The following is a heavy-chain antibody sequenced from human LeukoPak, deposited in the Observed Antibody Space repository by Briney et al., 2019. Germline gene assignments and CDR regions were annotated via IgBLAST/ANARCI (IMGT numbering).Heavy chain of an antibody. Sequence: PETLYLTCSVSVDSISSYYWTWIRQPPGKALEWIGYIHYSGSTKYNPSLTRLVTISIDTSKNQFSLKLISVTAADTAFYYCARESVAAAGIDYWGQGTLGSASS. CDR3: ARESVAAAGIDY. D-gene: IGHD6-25*01. J-gene: IGHJ4*02. CDR2: IHYSGST. V-gene: IGHV4-59*01. CDR1: VDSISSYY.